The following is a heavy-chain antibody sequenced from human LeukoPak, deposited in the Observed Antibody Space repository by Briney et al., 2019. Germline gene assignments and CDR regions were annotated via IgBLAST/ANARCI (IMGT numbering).Heavy chain of an antibody. V-gene: IGHV1-69*13. CDR1: GGTFSSYA. CDR3: ARGEGDYGDFNYDY. Sequence: SVKVSCKASGGTFSSYAISWVRQAPGQGLEWMGGIIPIFGTANYAQKFQGRVTITADESTSTAYMELSSLRPEDTAVYYCARGEGDYGDFNYDYWGQGTLVTVSS. D-gene: IGHD4-17*01. J-gene: IGHJ4*02. CDR2: IIPIFGTA.